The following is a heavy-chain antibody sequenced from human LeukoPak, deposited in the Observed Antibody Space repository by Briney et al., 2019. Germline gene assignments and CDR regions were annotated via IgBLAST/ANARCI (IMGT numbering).Heavy chain of an antibody. CDR1: GFTFSSYE. Sequence: GGSLRLSCAASGFTFSSYEMNWVRQAPGKGXXXXXXXXXXGSTIYYADSVKGRFTISRDNAKNSLYLQMNSLRAEDTAVYYCARETTYYYGSRTYNWFDPWGQGTLVTVSS. CDR2: XXXXGSTI. J-gene: IGHJ5*02. D-gene: IGHD3-10*01. CDR3: ARETTYYYGSRTYNWFDP. V-gene: IGHV3-48*03.